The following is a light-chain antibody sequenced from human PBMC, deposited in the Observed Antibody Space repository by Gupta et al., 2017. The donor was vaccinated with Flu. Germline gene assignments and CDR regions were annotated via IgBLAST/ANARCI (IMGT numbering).Light chain of an antibody. CDR2: KAS. CDR3: QHYSTSPWT. CDR1: RGSNMV. J-gene: IGKJ1*01. Sequence: PSTRASAGGRRVPTCCRGSRGSNMVVAWYQKKRGKATKPLIDKASSLESGVPTRFSGRGAGTEFSLTISRLQQDDVANYYRQHYSTSPWTFGQGTKVEIK. V-gene: IGKV1-5*03.